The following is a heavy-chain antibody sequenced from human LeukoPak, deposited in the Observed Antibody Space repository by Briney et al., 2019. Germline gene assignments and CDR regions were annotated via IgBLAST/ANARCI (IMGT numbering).Heavy chain of an antibody. CDR1: GGSFSGYY. D-gene: IGHD3-10*01. Sequence: SETLSLTCAVDGGSFSGYYWSWIRQPPGKGLEWIGEINHSGSTNYNPSLKSRVTISVDTSKNQFSLKLSSVTAADTAVYYCARGEPMDPGYFDYWGQGTLVTVSS. V-gene: IGHV4-34*01. J-gene: IGHJ4*02. CDR3: ARGEPMDPGYFDY. CDR2: INHSGST.